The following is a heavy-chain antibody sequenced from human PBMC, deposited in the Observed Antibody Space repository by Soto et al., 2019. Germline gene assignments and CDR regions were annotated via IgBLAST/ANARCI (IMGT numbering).Heavy chain of an antibody. CDR1: GGSISSYY. D-gene: IGHD6-13*01. V-gene: IGHV4-59*01. CDR2: IYYSGST. J-gene: IGHJ4*02. CDR3: AGSSWYLGFDY. Sequence: QVQLQESGPGLVKPSETLSLTCTVSGGSISSYYWSWIRQPPGKGLEWIGYIYYSGSTNYNPSLKSRVTISVDTSKNQFSLKLSSVTAADTAVYYCAGSSWYLGFDYWGQGTLVTVSS.